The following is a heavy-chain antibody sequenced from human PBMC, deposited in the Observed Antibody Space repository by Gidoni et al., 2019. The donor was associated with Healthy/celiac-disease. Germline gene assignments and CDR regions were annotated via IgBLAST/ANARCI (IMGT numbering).Heavy chain of an antibody. J-gene: IGHJ4*02. CDR1: A. V-gene: IGHV3-23*01. D-gene: IGHD6-13*01. CDR2: ISGTGGST. Sequence: AMSWVRPAPGKGLEWGASISGTGGSTSYADSVKGRFPISRDNSKNTLYLQMNSLRAEDTAVYYCAKGRIKAAAAAGYWGQGTLVTVSS. CDR3: AKGRIKAAAAAGY.